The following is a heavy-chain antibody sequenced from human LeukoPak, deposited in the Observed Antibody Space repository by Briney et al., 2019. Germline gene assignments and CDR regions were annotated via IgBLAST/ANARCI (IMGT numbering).Heavy chain of an antibody. CDR1: GFTFSSYA. CDR2: ISYDGSNK. V-gene: IGHV3-30*04. J-gene: IGHJ4*02. D-gene: IGHD2-21*02. Sequence: GGSLRLSCAASGFTFSSYAMHWVRQAPGKGLEWVAVISYDGSNKYYADSVKGRFTISRDNSKNTLYLQMNSLRAEDTAVYYCARDGGAIVVVTAPDYWGQGTLVTVSS. CDR3: ARDGGAIVVVTAPDY.